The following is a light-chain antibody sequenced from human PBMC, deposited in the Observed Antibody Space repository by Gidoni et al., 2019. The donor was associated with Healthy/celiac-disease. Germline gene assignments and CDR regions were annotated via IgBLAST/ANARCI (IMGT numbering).Light chain of an antibody. J-gene: IGKJ4*01. CDR3: KQSYSTLS. V-gene: IGKV1-39*01. CDR1: QSISSY. CDR2: AAS. Sequence: DIQMTQSPSSLSASVGDRVTITCRASQSISSYLNWYQQKPGKAPKLLIYAASSLQSGVPSRFSGSGSGTDFTLTISSLQPEDFATYYCKQSYSTLSFGGGTKVEIK.